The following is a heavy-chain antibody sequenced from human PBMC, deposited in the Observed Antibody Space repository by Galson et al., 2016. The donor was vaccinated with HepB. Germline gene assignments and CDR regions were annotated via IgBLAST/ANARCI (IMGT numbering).Heavy chain of an antibody. CDR3: ARTDFNDYVRGDY. Sequence: SLRLSCAASGFTFSNYRMFWVRQGPGKELVWVSRINDNGGWTFYADSVKGRFTISRDNAKNTLYLQMNSLRAEDTGVYYCARTDFNDYVRGDYWGQGTLVTVSA. CDR2: INDNGGWT. J-gene: IGHJ4*02. D-gene: IGHD3-10*02. V-gene: IGHV3-74*01. CDR1: GFTFSNYR.